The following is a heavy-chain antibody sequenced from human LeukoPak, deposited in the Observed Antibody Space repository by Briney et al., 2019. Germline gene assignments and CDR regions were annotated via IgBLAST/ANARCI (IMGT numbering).Heavy chain of an antibody. J-gene: IGHJ6*03. D-gene: IGHD6-6*01. CDR1: GGTFSSYA. Sequence: SVKVSCKASGGTFSSYAISWVRQAPGQGLEWMGGIIPIFGTANYAQKFQDRVTITTDESTSTAYMELSSLRSEDTAVYYCARDWSRSSSSSYYYYYMDVWGKGTTVTVSS. V-gene: IGHV1-69*05. CDR2: IIPIFGTA. CDR3: ARDWSRSSSSSYYYYYMDV.